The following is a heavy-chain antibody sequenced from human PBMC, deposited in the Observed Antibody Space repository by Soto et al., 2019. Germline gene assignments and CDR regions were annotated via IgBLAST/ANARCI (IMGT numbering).Heavy chain of an antibody. CDR1: GFTFSNYW. V-gene: IGHV3-74*01. D-gene: IGHD1-7*01. CDR3: ARDTLELLYYFDY. Sequence: EVQLVESGGGLVQPGGSPRLSCAASGFTFSNYWMHWVRQAPGKGLVWVSRINSDGSSASYADSVKGRFTISRDNAKNTLYLQMNSLRAEDTAVYYCARDTLELLYYFDYWGQGTLVTVSS. CDR2: INSDGSSA. J-gene: IGHJ4*02.